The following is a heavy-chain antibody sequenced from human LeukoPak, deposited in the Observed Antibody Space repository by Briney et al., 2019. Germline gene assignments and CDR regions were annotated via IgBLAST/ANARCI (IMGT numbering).Heavy chain of an antibody. CDR1: GGSISSYY. J-gene: IGHJ5*02. Sequence: SEALSLTCPVSGGSISSYYWSWMRQPAGKGLEWIGRIYTSGSTNYNPSLKSRVTMSVDRSKNQFSLKLSSVTAADTAVYYCAREIHCSSTSCYLGSWGQGTLVTVSS. D-gene: IGHD2-2*01. CDR2: IYTSGST. CDR3: AREIHCSSTSCYLGS. V-gene: IGHV4-4*07.